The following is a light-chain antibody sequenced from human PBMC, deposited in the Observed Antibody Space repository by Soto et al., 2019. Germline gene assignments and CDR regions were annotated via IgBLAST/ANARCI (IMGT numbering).Light chain of an antibody. CDR2: GAS. V-gene: IGKV3-20*01. Sequence: EIVLTQSPGTLSLSPGERATLSCRASQSVSNNYLAWYQQKPGQAPSLLIYGASNRATGIPDRFSGSGSGTDFTLTISRLEPEDFAVYYCPQYGSSGTFGQGTKVEIK. CDR3: PQYGSSGT. J-gene: IGKJ1*01. CDR1: QSVSNNY.